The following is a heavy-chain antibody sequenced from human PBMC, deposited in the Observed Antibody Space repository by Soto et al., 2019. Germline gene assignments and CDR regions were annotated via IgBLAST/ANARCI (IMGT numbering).Heavy chain of an antibody. CDR2: ISSDATNK. CDR3: ARQGMAARKYYSTYLDV. V-gene: IGHV3-30-3*01. J-gene: IGHJ6*02. CDR1: GFTFRDYA. Sequence: QVQLVELGGGVVQPGRSLRLSCAASGFTFRDYAMHWVRQAPGKGLEWVTLISSDATNKYLADSVKGRFTISRDNSKNTLYLQMNSLRVEDTGLYYCARQGMAARKYYSTYLDVWGQGTTVIV. D-gene: IGHD6-6*01.